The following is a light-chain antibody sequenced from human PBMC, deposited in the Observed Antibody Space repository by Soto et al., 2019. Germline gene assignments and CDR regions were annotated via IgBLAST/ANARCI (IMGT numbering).Light chain of an antibody. CDR2: GAS. Sequence: EIVLTQSPGTLSLSPGERATLSCRASQSVSSSYLAWHQQKPVQAPRLLIYGASRRATGIPDRFSGSGSGTDFTITISRLELEDLEVYYGQQYGSYILTFGGGTKVSSK. CDR1: QSVSSSY. V-gene: IGKV3-20*01. CDR3: QQYGSYILT. J-gene: IGKJ4*01.